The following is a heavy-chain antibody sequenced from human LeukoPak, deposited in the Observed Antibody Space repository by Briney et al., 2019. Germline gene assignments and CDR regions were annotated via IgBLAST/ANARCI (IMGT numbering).Heavy chain of an antibody. CDR3: ATRHYYSSAYFLSAFDI. Sequence: PGGSLRLSCAASEFTFSSYAMSWVRQAPGKGLEWVSGISASGGSTYYADSVKGRFTISRDNSKNTLYVQMYSLRAEDTAVYYCATRHYYSSAYFLSAFDIWGQGTVVTVSS. CDR2: ISASGGST. CDR1: EFTFSSYA. J-gene: IGHJ3*02. D-gene: IGHD3-22*01. V-gene: IGHV3-23*01.